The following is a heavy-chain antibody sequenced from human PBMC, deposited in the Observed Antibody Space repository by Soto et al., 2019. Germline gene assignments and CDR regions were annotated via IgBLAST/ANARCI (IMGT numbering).Heavy chain of an antibody. V-gene: IGHV4-61*03. Sequence: PSETLSLTCTVSGGSVSSGGYFWGWIRQPPGKGLEWIGYISYSGSTKYNPSLESRVTISVDTSNKNFSLKLASVTAADTAVYYCARAPYSSGWPDSWGQGTLVTVSS. CDR3: ARAPYSSGWPDS. D-gene: IGHD6-19*01. CDR1: GGSVSSGGYF. J-gene: IGHJ4*02. CDR2: ISYSGST.